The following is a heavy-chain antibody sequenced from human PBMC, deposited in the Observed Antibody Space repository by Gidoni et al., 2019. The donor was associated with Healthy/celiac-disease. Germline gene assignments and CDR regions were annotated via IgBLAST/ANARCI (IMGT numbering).Heavy chain of an antibody. CDR1: GFTFSSYG. D-gene: IGHD2-2*03. CDR3: ARGLVGIVVVPADY. V-gene: IGHV3-33*01. Sequence: QVQLVESGGGVVQPGRSLRLSCAASGFTFSSYGMHWVRQAPGKGLAWVAVIWYDGSNKYYADSVKGRFTISRDNSKNTLYLQMNSLRAEDTAVYYCARGLVGIVVVPADYWGQGTLVTVSS. CDR2: IWYDGSNK. J-gene: IGHJ4*02.